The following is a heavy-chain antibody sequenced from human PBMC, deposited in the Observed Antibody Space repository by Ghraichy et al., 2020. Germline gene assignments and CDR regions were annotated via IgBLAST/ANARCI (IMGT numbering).Heavy chain of an antibody. D-gene: IGHD3-22*01. Sequence: SVKVSCKASGGTFSSYAISWVRQAPGQGLEWMGGIIHIFGTANYAQKFQGRVTITADESTSTAYMELSSLRSEDTAVYYCARSYYYDTPLQAYWGQGTLVTVSS. CDR1: GGTFSSYA. CDR2: IIHIFGTA. V-gene: IGHV1-69*13. J-gene: IGHJ4*02. CDR3: ARSYYYDTPLQAY.